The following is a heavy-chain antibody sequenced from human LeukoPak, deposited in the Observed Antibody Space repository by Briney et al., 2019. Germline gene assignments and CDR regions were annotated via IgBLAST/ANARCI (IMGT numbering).Heavy chain of an antibody. D-gene: IGHD6-13*01. CDR2: ISASGGET. J-gene: IGHJ4*02. V-gene: IGHV3-23*01. Sequence: GGSVRLSCVVSVHTFSSYSMTWVRQAPGKGLEWVSGISASGGETWYPDSVKGRFTISRNNSKNPLFLQMNSLRVEDTAIYYCAKDAAGPEYWGQGTLVTVSS. CDR1: VHTFSSYS. CDR3: AKDAAGPEY.